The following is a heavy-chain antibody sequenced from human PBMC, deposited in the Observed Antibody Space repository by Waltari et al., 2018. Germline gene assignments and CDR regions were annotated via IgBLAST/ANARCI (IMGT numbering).Heavy chain of an antibody. Sequence: QVQLVQSGAEVKKPGASVNVSCKASGYTFTRYAMHWVRQAPGQRLEWMGWINAGNGNTKYYPKFQGRVTITRDTSASPAYMELSSLRSEDTAVYYCARRKYCIITNCAVDYWGQGTLVTVSS. V-gene: IGHV1-3*01. CDR1: GYTFTRYA. CDR2: INAGNGNT. J-gene: IGHJ4*02. D-gene: IGHD2-2*01. CDR3: ARRKYCIITNCAVDY.